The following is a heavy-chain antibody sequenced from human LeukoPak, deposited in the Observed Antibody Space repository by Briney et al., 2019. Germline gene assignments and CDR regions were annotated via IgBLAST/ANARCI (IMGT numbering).Heavy chain of an antibody. V-gene: IGHV1-69*13. J-gene: IGHJ4*02. CDR2: IIPIFGTA. CDR1: GGTFSSYA. CDR3: ARGGDSSTPFDY. D-gene: IGHD6-13*01. Sequence: SVKVSCKASGGTFSSYAISWVRQAPGQGLEWMGGIIPIFGTANSAQKFPGRVTITADESTSTAYMELSSLRSEDTAVDYCARGGDSSTPFDYWGQGTLVTVSS.